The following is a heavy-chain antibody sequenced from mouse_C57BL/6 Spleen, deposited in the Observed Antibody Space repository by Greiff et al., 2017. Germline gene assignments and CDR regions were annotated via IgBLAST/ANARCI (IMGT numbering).Heavy chain of an antibody. CDR3: ARGDYGSSYVEYYFDY. CDR2: IYPGSGST. Sequence: QVQLQQPGAELVKPGASVKMSCKASGYTFTSYWITWVKQRPGQGLEWIGDIYPGSGSTNYNEKFKSKATLTVDTSSSTAYMQLSSLTSEDSAVYYCARGDYGSSYVEYYFDYWGQGTTLTVSS. J-gene: IGHJ2*01. V-gene: IGHV1-55*01. CDR1: GYTFTSYW. D-gene: IGHD1-1*01.